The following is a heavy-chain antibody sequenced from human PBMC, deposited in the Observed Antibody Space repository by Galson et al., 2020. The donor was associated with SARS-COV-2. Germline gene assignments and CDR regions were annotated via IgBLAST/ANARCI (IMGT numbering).Heavy chain of an antibody. V-gene: IGHV3-15*01. D-gene: IGHD3-22*01. Sequence: GGSLRLSCAAPGFTFSNAWLSWVRQAPGKGLEWVGRFKTKTDGGTTDYAAPVKGRFTISRDDSKNTLSLQMDTLKTEDTAVYYCATGGGDTSGFDYWGQGTLVTVSS. CDR2: FKTKTDGGTT. J-gene: IGHJ4*02. CDR3: ATGGGDTSGFDY. CDR1: GFTFSNAW.